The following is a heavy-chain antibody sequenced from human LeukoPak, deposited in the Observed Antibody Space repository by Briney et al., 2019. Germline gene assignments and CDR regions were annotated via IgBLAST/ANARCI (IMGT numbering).Heavy chain of an antibody. CDR1: GFTFDYYA. Sequence: PAGSLRLSCAASGFTFDYYAMHWVRQAPRQGLEWVSLISGDGGSTYYTDSVKGRFTISRDNSKNSLYLQMNSLRTEDTALYYCAQDKGGSSWYYLDSWGQGTLVTVSS. CDR3: AQDKGGSSWYYLDS. CDR2: ISGDGGST. D-gene: IGHD6-13*01. V-gene: IGHV3-43*02. J-gene: IGHJ4*02.